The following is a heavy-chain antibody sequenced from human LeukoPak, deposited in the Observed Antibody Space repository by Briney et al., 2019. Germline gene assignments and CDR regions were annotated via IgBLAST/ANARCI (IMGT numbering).Heavy chain of an antibody. CDR3: ARGGMYYDFWSGYWGAY. J-gene: IGHJ4*02. CDR1: GYTFTSYD. D-gene: IGHD3-3*01. CDR2: MNPNSGNT. V-gene: IGHV1-8*01. Sequence: ASVKVSCKASGYTFTSYDINWVRQATGQGLEWMGWMNPNSGNTGYAQKFQGRVTMTRNTSISPAYMELSSLRSEDTAVYYCARGGMYYDFWSGYWGAYWGQGTLVTVSS.